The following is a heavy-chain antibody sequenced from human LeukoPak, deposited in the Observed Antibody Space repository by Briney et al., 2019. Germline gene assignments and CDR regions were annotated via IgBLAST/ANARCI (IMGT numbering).Heavy chain of an antibody. Sequence: GGSLRPSCAASGFTFSSYAMSWVRQAPGKGLEWVSAISGSGGSTYYADSVKGRFTISRDNSKDTLYLQMNSLRAGDTAVYYCAKDTEAIVVVPAASDYWGQGTLVTVSS. V-gene: IGHV3-23*01. CDR3: AKDTEAIVVVPAASDY. J-gene: IGHJ4*02. D-gene: IGHD2-2*01. CDR1: GFTFSSYA. CDR2: ISGSGGST.